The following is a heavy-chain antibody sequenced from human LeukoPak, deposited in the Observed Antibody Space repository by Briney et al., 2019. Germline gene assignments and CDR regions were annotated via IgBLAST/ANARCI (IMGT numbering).Heavy chain of an antibody. V-gene: IGHV1-69*05. CDR1: GGTFSSYA. J-gene: IGHJ6*03. D-gene: IGHD1-26*01. CDR3: ARVVRNYSGSYSYYYYYMDV. Sequence: GASVKVSCKASGGTFSSYAISWVRQAPGQGLEWMGGIIPIFGTANYAQKFQGRVTITTDESTSTAYMELSSLRSEDTAVYYCARVVRNYSGSYSYYYYYMDVWAKGPRSPSP. CDR2: IIPIFGTA.